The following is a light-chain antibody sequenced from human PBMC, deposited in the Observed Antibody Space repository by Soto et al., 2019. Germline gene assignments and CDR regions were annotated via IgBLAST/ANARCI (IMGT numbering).Light chain of an antibody. CDR2: AAS. V-gene: IGKV1-39*01. CDR3: QQSYSTPRT. J-gene: IGKJ1*01. CDR1: QSISSY. Sequence: DIQMTQSPASLSASVGDIVTITCRASQSISSYLNWYQQKPGKAPKLLIYAASSLQSGVPSRFSGSGSGTDFTLTISSLQPEDFATYYCQQSYSTPRTLGQGGKVDIK.